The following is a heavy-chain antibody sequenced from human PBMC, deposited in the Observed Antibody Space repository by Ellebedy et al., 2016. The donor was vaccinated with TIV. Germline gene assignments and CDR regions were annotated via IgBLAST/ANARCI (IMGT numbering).Heavy chain of an antibody. CDR1: GFTFSDHF. J-gene: IGHJ4*02. V-gene: IGHV3-72*01. CDR2: SRTKINNYIT. D-gene: IGHD3-9*01. CDR3: VRNDILTVGRFDY. Sequence: GESLKISCAASGFTFSDHFMDWVRQAPGKGLEWVGRSRTKINNYITDYAASVKGRFTISRDDSKNSLFLEMNSLKTEDTAVYFCVRNDILTVGRFDYWGPGTLVTVSS.